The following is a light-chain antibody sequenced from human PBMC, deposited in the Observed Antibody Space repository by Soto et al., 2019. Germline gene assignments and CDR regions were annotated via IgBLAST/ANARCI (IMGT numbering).Light chain of an antibody. CDR2: GAS. CDR3: QQYVMPPFT. V-gene: IGKV3-20*01. CDR1: QSVSSSY. J-gene: IGKJ3*01. Sequence: EIVLTQAPGTLSLSPGERATLSCRASQSVSSSYLAWYQQKPGQAPRLLIYGASSRATGIPDRFSGSGSGTDFTLSISRLEPEDFAVYYCQQYVMPPFTFGRGTQVDIK.